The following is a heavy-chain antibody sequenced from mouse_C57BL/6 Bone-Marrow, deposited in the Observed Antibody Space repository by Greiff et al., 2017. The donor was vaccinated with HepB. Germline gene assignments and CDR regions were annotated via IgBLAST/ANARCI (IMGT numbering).Heavy chain of an antibody. CDR3: ARRELTGSFAY. D-gene: IGHD4-1*01. V-gene: IGHV1-64*01. CDR2: IHPNSGST. J-gene: IGHJ3*01. CDR1: GYTFTSYW. Sequence: QVQLQQPGAELVKPGASVKLSCKASGYTFTSYWMHWVKQRPGQGLEWIGMIHPNSGSTNYNEKFKSKATLTVDKSSSTAYMQLSSLTSEDSAVYYCARRELTGSFAYWCRGTLVTVSA.